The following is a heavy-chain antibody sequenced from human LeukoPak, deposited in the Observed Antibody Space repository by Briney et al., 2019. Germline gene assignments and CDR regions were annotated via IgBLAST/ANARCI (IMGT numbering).Heavy chain of an antibody. CDR2: IDTTGRFT. V-gene: IGHV3-48*03. J-gene: IGHJ4*02. D-gene: IGHD1-26*01. CDR3: ARDDAGSYAWEARPRAVDY. CDR1: GXNFSTYE. Sequence: QPGGSLRLSCTDSGXNFSTYEMHWVRQAPGKGLEWVSYIDTTGRFTYYADSVKGRFTVSRDRAKNSLYLQMSSLRGEDTAVYYCARDDAGSYAWEARPRAVDYWGQGTLVTVSS.